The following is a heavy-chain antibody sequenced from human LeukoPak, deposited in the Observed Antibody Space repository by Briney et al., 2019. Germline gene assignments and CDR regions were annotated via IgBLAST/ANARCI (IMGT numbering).Heavy chain of an antibody. Sequence: GRSLRLSCAASGFTFSSYGMHWVRQAPGKGLEWVAVIWYDGSNKYYADSVKGRFTISRDNSKNTLYLQMNSLRAEDTAVYYCARGDTVTTEFDYWGQGTLVTVSS. D-gene: IGHD4-17*01. CDR2: IWYDGSNK. CDR3: ARGDTVTTEFDY. V-gene: IGHV3-33*01. J-gene: IGHJ4*02. CDR1: GFTFSSYG.